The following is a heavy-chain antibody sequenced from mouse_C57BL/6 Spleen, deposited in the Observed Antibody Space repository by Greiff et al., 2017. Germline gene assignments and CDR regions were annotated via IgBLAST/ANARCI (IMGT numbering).Heavy chain of an antibody. D-gene: IGHD2-12*01. CDR3: ARSGYSDAMDY. Sequence: VQLQQSGPELVKPGASVKISCKASGYAFSSSWMNWVKQRPGKGLEWIGRIYPGDGDTNYNGKFKGKATLTADKSSSTAYMQLSSLTSEDSAVYFWARSGYSDAMDYWGQGTSVTVSS. CDR2: IYPGDGDT. CDR1: GYAFSSSW. J-gene: IGHJ4*01. V-gene: IGHV1-82*01.